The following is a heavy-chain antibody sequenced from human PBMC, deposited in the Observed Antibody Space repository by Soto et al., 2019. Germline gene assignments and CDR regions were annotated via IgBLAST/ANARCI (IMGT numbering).Heavy chain of an antibody. CDR3: ARVSDYFDY. V-gene: IGHV4-34*01. J-gene: IGHJ4*02. CDR2: INHSGST. Sequence: QVQLQQWGAGLLKPSETLSLTCAVYGGSFRGYYWSWIRQPPGKGLEWIGEINHSGSTNYNPSLNSRVTISVDTSKNQFSLKLSSVTAADTAVYYCARVSDYFDYWGQGTLVTVSS. CDR1: GGSFRGYY.